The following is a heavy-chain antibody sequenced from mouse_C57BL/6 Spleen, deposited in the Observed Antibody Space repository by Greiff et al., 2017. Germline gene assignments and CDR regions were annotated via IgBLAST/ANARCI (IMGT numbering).Heavy chain of an antibody. D-gene: IGHD1-1*01. J-gene: IGHJ2*01. Sequence: QVQLQQPGAELVKPGASVKLSCKASGYTFTSYWMHWVKQRPGQGLEWIGMIHPNSGSTNYNEKFKSKATLTVDKSSSTAYMQLSSLTSEDSAVYYCASDYGKRLDYDYWGQGTTLTVSS. CDR3: ASDYGKRLDYDY. CDR1: GYTFTSYW. CDR2: IHPNSGST. V-gene: IGHV1-64*01.